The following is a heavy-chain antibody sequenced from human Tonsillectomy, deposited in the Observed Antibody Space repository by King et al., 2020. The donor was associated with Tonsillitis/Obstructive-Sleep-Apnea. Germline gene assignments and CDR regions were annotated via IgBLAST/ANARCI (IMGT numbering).Heavy chain of an antibody. Sequence: EVQLVESGGGLIQPGESLRLSCATSGFTFSSYALGWVRQAPGKGLEWVSGISFSGNTYYPDALKGRFTISRDNSRDTVHLQVYSLRAEDTAVYYCVKYGITVSIMGERWGQGTLVTVS. J-gene: IGHJ4*02. CDR1: GFTFSSYA. V-gene: IGHV3-23*04. CDR2: ISFSGNT. CDR3: VKYGITVSIMGER. D-gene: IGHD1-26*01.